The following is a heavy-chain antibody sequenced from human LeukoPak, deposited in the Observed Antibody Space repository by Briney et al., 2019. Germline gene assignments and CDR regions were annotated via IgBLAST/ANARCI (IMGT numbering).Heavy chain of an antibody. CDR2: INPSGGST. D-gene: IGHD3-10*01. CDR1: GYTFTSYY. CDR3: ARDGGGRSFGELSVY. V-gene: IGHV1-46*01. Sequence: ASVKVSCKASGYTFTSYYMHWVRQAPGQGLEWVGIINPSGGSTSYAQKFQGRVTMTRDTSTSTVYMELSSLRSEDTAVYYCARDGGGRSFGELSVYWGQGTLVTVSS. J-gene: IGHJ4*02.